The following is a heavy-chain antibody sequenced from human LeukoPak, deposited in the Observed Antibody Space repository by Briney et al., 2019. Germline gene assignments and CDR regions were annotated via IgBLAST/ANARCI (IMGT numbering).Heavy chain of an antibody. CDR3: ARSYIIDSSGFIDAFDI. CDR1: GGSISGSSYY. D-gene: IGHD6-19*01. J-gene: IGHJ3*02. V-gene: IGHV4-39*07. CDR2: IYYSVST. Sequence: PSETLSLTCTVSGGSISGSSYYWGWIRLPPGKGLEWIGNIYYSVSTYYNPSLKSRVTISVDTSKNQFSLKLSSVTAADTAVYYCARSYIIDSSGFIDAFDIWGQGTMVTVSS.